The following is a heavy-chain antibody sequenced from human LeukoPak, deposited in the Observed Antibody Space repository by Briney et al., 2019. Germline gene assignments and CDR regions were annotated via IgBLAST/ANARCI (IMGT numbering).Heavy chain of an antibody. CDR2: IYNSGST. J-gene: IGHJ2*01. D-gene: IGHD2-8*02. Sequence: SETLSLTCTVSGGSMRSYFWNWIRQPAGKGLEWIGRIYNSGSTKYNPSLKSRVTMSVDTSKNQFSLKLSSVTAADTAVYYCARSRVGYCTGGVCPWYFDLWGRGTLVTVSS. CDR3: ARSRVGYCTGGVCPWYFDL. V-gene: IGHV4-4*07. CDR1: GGSMRSYF.